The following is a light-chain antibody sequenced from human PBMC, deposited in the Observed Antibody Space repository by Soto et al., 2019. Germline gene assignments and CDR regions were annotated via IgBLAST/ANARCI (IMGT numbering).Light chain of an antibody. CDR2: GVS. CDR1: QSVGSIY. J-gene: IGKJ1*01. CDR3: QHYAGSPPLT. Sequence: EIVLTQSPGTLSLSPGERATLSCRASQSVGSIYLAWYQQKPGQAPRLLIYGVSNRATGIPERFSGSGSGTDFTITISRREPEDFAVYYCQHYAGSPPLTFGQGTKVEIK. V-gene: IGKV3-20*01.